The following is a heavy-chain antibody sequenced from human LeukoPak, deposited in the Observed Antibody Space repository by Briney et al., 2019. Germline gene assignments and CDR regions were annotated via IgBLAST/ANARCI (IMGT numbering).Heavy chain of an antibody. V-gene: IGHV3-9*01. CDR3: AKEDAAAGLYYFDY. CDR2: ISWNSGSI. J-gene: IGHJ4*02. Sequence: GGSLRLSCAASGFTFDDYAMHWVRQAPGKGLEWVSGISWNSGSIGYADSVKGRFTISRDNAKNSLYLQMNSLRAEDTAFYYYAKEDAAAGLYYFDYWGQGTLVTVSS. D-gene: IGHD6-13*01. CDR1: GFTFDDYA.